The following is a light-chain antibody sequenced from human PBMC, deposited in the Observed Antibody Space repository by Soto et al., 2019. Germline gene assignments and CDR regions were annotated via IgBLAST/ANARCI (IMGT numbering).Light chain of an antibody. Sequence: QSVLTQPPSASGSPGQSVTISCTGTSSDVGGYDYVSWYQQLPGKAPKLVIYEVNKRPSGVPERFSGSKSGNTASLTVSGLQAEDEANYYCQSYDNSLSGSRVFGGGTKLTVL. J-gene: IGLJ3*02. V-gene: IGLV2-8*01. CDR3: QSYDNSLSGSRV. CDR1: SSDVGGYDY. CDR2: EVN.